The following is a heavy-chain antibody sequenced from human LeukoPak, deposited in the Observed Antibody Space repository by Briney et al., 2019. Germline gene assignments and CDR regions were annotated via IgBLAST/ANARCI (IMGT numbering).Heavy chain of an antibody. CDR1: GFSFSRYT. D-gene: IGHD6-13*01. CDR3: ALIAVDWQQPFDY. Sequence: PGGSLRLSCAASGFSFSRYTMSWVRQAPGKGLEWISYISSSGTTIKYADSVKGRFIISRDNAKNSVYLQMNSLRAEDTAVYYCALIAVDWQQPFDYWGQGTLVTVSS. J-gene: IGHJ4*02. V-gene: IGHV3-48*01. CDR2: ISSSGTTI.